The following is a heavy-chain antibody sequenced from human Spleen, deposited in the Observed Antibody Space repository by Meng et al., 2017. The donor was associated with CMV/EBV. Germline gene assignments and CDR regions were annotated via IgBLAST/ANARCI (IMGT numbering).Heavy chain of an antibody. D-gene: IGHD6-19*01. CDR1: GFTFDGYA. CDR2: ISWNSDSI. Sequence: GGSLRLSCAASGFTFDGYAMHWVRQAPGKGLEWVSGISWNSDSIGYADSVKGRFTISRDNAKNSLYLQMNSVRVEDMALYYCAKETPGWYGMDVWGQGTTVTVSS. J-gene: IGHJ6*02. CDR3: AKETPGWYGMDV. V-gene: IGHV3-9*03.